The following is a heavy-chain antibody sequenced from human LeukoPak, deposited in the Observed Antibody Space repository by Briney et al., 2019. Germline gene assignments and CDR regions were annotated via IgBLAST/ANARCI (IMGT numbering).Heavy chain of an antibody. CDR2: IYYSGST. Sequence: TSETLSLTCTVSGGSISSGSYYWSWIRQPPGKGLEWIGYIYYSGSTNYNPSLKSRVTISVDTSKNQFSLKLSSVTAADTALYYCARGRRGYDSGVWGQTFDYWGQGTLVTVSS. J-gene: IGHJ4*02. D-gene: IGHD5-12*01. CDR3: ARGRRGYDSGVWGQTFDY. V-gene: IGHV4-61*01. CDR1: GGSISSGSYY.